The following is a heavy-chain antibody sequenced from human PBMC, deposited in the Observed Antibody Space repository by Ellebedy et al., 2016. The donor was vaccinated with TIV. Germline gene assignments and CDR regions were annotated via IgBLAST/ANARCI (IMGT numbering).Heavy chain of an antibody. CDR2: IYYSGST. D-gene: IGHD4-23*01. CDR3: ARWTTVVTYGMDV. CDR1: GGSISSRSYY. J-gene: IGHJ6*02. V-gene: IGHV4-39*07. Sequence: MPSETLSLTCTVSGGSISSRSYYWGWIRQPPGKGLEWIGSIYYSGSTYYNPSLKSRVTISVDTSKNQFSLKLSSVTAADTAVYYCARWTTVVTYGMDVWGQGTTVTVSS.